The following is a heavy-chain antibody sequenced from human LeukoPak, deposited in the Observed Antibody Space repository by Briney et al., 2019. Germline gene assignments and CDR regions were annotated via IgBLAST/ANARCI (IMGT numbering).Heavy chain of an antibody. CDR3: VRQFAP. D-gene: IGHD3-16*01. Sequence: PGGSLRLSCAASGFTFGDHIMNWVRQLPGKRLEWVAYVSGSGSTVYYADSVKGRFTVSRDNGKSSLYLQMNSLRVEDTALYYCVRQFAPWGQGTLVTVSS. CDR1: GFTFGDHI. CDR2: VSGSGSTV. J-gene: IGHJ5*02. V-gene: IGHV3-48*01.